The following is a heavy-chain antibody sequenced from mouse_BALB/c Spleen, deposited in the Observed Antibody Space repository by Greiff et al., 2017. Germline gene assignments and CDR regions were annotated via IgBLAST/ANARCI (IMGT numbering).Heavy chain of an antibody. J-gene: IGHJ3*01. CDR3: AKQGQLGLGGFAY. V-gene: IGHV2-6-5*01. Sequence: VMLVESGPGLVAPSQSLSITCTVSGFSLTDYGVSWIRQPPGKGLEWLGVIWGGGSTYYNSALKSRLSISKDNSKSQVFLKMNSLQTDDTAMYYCAKQGQLGLGGFAYWGQGTLVTVSA. CDR2: IWGGGST. D-gene: IGHD3-1*01. CDR1: GFSLTDYG.